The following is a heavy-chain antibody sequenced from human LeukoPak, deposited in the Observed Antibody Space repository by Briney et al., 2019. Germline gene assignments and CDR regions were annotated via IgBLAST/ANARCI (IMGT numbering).Heavy chain of an antibody. CDR3: ARGDSSWYFDY. J-gene: IGHJ4*02. Sequence: SETLCLTCAVYGGSFSSYYWSWIRQPPGKGLEWIGEINHSGSTNYNPSLKSRVTISVDTSKNQFSLKLSSVTAADTAVYYCARGDSSWYFDYWGQGTLVTVSS. CDR2: INHSGST. D-gene: IGHD6-13*01. CDR1: GGSFSSYY. V-gene: IGHV4-34*01.